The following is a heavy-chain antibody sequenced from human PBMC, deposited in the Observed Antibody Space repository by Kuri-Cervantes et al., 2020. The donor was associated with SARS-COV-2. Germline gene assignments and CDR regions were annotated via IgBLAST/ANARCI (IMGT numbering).Heavy chain of an antibody. J-gene: IGHJ3*02. V-gene: IGHV1-2*02. CDR2: ISPNSGGT. CDR3: ARVDWATPRGPFDM. CDR1: GYTFTGYF. Sequence: ASVKVSCKASGYTFTGYFIHWVRQAPGQGLEWMGWISPNSGGTNYAQKFQGRVTMSRDTSTSTASMELNRLTSDDTAIYYCARVDWATPRGPFDMWGRGTLVTVSS. D-gene: IGHD3/OR15-3a*01.